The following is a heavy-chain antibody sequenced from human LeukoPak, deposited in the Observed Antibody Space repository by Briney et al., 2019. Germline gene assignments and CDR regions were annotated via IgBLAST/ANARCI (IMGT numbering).Heavy chain of an antibody. D-gene: IGHD3-22*01. CDR2: IKQDGSEK. CDR3: ARAMLTYYYDSSGYYR. CDR1: GFTFSSYW. V-gene: IGHV3-7*01. J-gene: IGHJ4*02. Sequence: GGSLRLSCAASGFTFSSYWMSWVRQAPGKGLEWVANIKQDGSEKYYVDSVKGRFTISGDNAKNSLYLQMNSLRAEDTTVYYCARAMLTYYYDSSGYYRWGQGTLVTVSS.